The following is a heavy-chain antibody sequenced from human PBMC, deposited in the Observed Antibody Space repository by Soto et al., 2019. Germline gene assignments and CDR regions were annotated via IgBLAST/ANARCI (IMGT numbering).Heavy chain of an antibody. Sequence: QVQLVQSGAEVKKPGASVKVSCKASGYTFTSYDVNWVRQATGQGLEWMGWMNPNSGNTGYAQKFKGRVTMTRNTSISTAYMELSSLRSADTAVYYCARVTSGSTYYYYYMDVWGKGTTVTVSS. CDR2: MNPNSGNT. V-gene: IGHV1-8*01. J-gene: IGHJ6*03. CDR1: GYTFTSYD. CDR3: ARVTSGSTYYYYYMDV. D-gene: IGHD3-10*01.